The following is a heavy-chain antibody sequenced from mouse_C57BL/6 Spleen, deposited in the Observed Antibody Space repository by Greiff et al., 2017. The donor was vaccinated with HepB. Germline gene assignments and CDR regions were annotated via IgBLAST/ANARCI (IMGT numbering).Heavy chain of an antibody. CDR2: IYPNSGGT. Sequence: QVQLQQPGAELVKPGASVKLSCKASGYTFTSYWMHWVKQRPGRGLEWIGRIYPNSGGTKYNEKFKSKATLTVDKPSSTAYMQISSLTSEDSAVCYSARGENLHLPDWGQGTLVTVSA. J-gene: IGHJ3*01. CDR3: ARGENLHLPD. CDR1: GYTFTSYW. V-gene: IGHV1-72*01. D-gene: IGHD2-1*01.